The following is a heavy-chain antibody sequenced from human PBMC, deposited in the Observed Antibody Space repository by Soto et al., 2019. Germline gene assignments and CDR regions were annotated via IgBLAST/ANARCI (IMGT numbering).Heavy chain of an antibody. Sequence: GGSLRLSCAASGFTFSSYGMHWVRQAPGKGLEWVAVISYDGSNKYYADSVKGRFTISRDNSKNTLYLQMNSLRAEDTAVYYCAKEGGGTVYCSSTSCYGDYYYYGMDVWGQGTTVTVSS. D-gene: IGHD2-2*01. V-gene: IGHV3-30*18. CDR2: ISYDGSNK. J-gene: IGHJ6*02. CDR1: GFTFSSYG. CDR3: AKEGGGTVYCSSTSCYGDYYYYGMDV.